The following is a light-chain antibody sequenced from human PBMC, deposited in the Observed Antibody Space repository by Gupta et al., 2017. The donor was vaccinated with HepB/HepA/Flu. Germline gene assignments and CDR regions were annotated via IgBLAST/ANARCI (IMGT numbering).Light chain of an antibody. V-gene: IGKV3-11*01. CDR2: DAS. CDR3: QQRSDWPRT. Sequence: ILSTYPPTLRSSSAGERATLSCRASQSISYYVAWYQQKPGQAPRLLIYDASRRATGITARFSGSGSGTDFTLIINSLEPEDFAVYYCQQRSDWPRTFGRGTKMEI. J-gene: IGKJ1*01. CDR1: QSISYY.